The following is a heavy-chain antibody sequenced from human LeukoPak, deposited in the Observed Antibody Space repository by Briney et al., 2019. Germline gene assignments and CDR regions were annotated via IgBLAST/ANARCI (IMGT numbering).Heavy chain of an antibody. CDR3: VKAGAVAGFLDY. Sequence: GGSLRLSCAASGFTFDDYAMHWVRQAPGKGLERVSNISWNSGSIGYADSVKGRFTISRDNAKNSLYLQMNSLRADDTALYYCVKAGAVAGFLDYWGQGTLVTVSS. CDR1: GFTFDDYA. J-gene: IGHJ4*02. V-gene: IGHV3-9*01. D-gene: IGHD6-19*01. CDR2: ISWNSGSI.